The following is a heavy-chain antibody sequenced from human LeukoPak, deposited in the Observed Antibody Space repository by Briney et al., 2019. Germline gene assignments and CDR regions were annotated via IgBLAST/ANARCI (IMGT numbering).Heavy chain of an antibody. CDR1: GGSISSSNW. CDR3: ARGGTPITMIVVESNWFDP. CDR2: VYYSGST. Sequence: SETLSLTCAVSGGSISSSNWWSWIRQSPGKGLEWIGNVYYSGSTDSNPSLKSRVTMSVDTSKNQFSMKLSSVTAADTAVCYCARGGTPITMIVVESNWFDPWGQGTRVTVSS. J-gene: IGHJ5*02. D-gene: IGHD3-22*01. V-gene: IGHV4-28*03.